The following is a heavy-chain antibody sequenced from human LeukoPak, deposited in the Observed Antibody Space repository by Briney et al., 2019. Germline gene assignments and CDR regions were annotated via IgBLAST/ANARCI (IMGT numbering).Heavy chain of an antibody. CDR3: AREHDFWSGPI. CDR1: RYTLRSYS. V-gene: IGHV3-21*01. CDR2: ISSRSSYI. J-gene: IGHJ3*02. D-gene: IGHD3-3*01. Sequence: PGGSLRLSCAAPRYTLRSYSIRSVRQALGGGVWWVFSISSRSSYIYYADSVKGRFTISRDNAKNSLYLQMNSLRAEDTAVYYCAREHDFWSGPIWGQGTMVTVSS.